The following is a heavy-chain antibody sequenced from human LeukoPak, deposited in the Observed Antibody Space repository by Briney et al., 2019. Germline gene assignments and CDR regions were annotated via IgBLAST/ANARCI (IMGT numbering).Heavy chain of an antibody. J-gene: IGHJ4*02. Sequence: GRSLRLSCAASGFTFDDYAMHWVRQAPGKGLEWVSGISWNSGSIGYADSVKGRFTISRDNAKNSLYLQMNSLGAEDTALYYCAKDVTGTTRAFDYWGQGTLVTVSS. V-gene: IGHV3-9*01. CDR2: ISWNSGSI. CDR3: AKDVTGTTRAFDY. D-gene: IGHD1-20*01. CDR1: GFTFDDYA.